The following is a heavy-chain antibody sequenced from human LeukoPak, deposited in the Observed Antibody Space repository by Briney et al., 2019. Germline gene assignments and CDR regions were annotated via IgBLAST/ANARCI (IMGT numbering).Heavy chain of an antibody. D-gene: IGHD2-2*01. J-gene: IGHJ4*02. CDR1: GYSISSGYY. CDR3: ARVVRDIVVVPAALDRFDY. Sequence: SETLSLTCTVSGYSISSGYYWGWIRQPPGKGLEWIGSIYHSGSTYYNPSLKSRVTISVDTSKNQFSLKMSSVTAADTAVYYCARVVRDIVVVPAALDRFDYWGQGTLVTVSS. CDR2: IYHSGST. V-gene: IGHV4-38-2*02.